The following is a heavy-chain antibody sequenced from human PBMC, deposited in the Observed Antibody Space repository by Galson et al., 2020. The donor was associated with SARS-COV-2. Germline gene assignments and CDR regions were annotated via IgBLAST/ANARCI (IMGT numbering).Heavy chain of an antibody. D-gene: IGHD6-13*01. CDR2: IDWHDDK. Sequence: SGPTLVKPTQTLTLICTFSGFSLSTSGMCVSWIRQPPVKSLEWLARIDWHDDKYYSTSLKTRLTISKDTSKNQVVLTMTNMDPVDKATYYCERMSDAAAGTLDYWGKGTLVTVSS. CDR3: ERMSDAAAGTLDY. V-gene: IGHV2-70*11. J-gene: IGHJ4*02. CDR1: GFSLSTSGMC.